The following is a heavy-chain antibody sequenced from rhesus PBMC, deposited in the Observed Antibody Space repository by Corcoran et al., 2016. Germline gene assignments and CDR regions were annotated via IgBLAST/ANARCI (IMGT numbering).Heavy chain of an antibody. V-gene: IGHV3-13*01. D-gene: IGHD6-31*01. CDR1: GFTFSYFY. CDR2: KKNKDSSDKT. CDR3: TGIAAAGINY. Sequence: EVQLVESGGGLVQPGGSLRLSCAASGFTFSYFYMHLVRQAHGKGLEWVGIKKNKDSSDKTEDDAAVKGRFSISRDDSKNTLDLQMSSLKTEDTALYYCTGIAAAGINYWGQGVLVTVSS. J-gene: IGHJ4*01.